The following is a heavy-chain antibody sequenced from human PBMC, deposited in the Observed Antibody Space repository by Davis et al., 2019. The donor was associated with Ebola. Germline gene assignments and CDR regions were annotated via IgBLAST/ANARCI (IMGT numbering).Heavy chain of an antibody. Sequence: SETLSLTCTVSGGSISSYYWNWIRQPPGKGLEWIGYIYYTGSTSYNPSLKSRVTISVDTSKNQFSLKLSSVTAADTAVYYCSRDDRYCSSTRCDVFDVWGRGTMVSVSP. CDR2: IYYTGST. D-gene: IGHD2-2*01. V-gene: IGHV4-59*12. CDR1: GGSISSYY. CDR3: SRDDRYCSSTRCDVFDV. J-gene: IGHJ3*01.